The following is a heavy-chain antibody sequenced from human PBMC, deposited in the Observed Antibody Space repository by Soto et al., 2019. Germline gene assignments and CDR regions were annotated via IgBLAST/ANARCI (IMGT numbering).Heavy chain of an antibody. CDR2: IYYTGST. CDR3: ARRYGYSFDY. CDR1: GGSISSSSYY. J-gene: IGHJ4*02. Sequence: SETLSLTCTVSGGSISSSSYYWGWIRQPPGKGLEWIGNIYYTGSTYHNPSLKSRVTISVDTSKNQFSLKLSSVTAADTAVYYCARRYGYSFDYWGQGTLVTVSS. D-gene: IGHD1-1*01. V-gene: IGHV4-39*07.